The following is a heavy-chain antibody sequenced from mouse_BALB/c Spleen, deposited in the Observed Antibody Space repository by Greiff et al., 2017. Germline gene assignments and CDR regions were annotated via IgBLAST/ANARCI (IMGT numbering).Heavy chain of an antibody. V-gene: IGHV2-2-2*01. CDR2: IWSGGST. Sequence: QVQLQQSGPGLVQPSQSLSITCTVSGFSLTSYGVHWVRQSPGKGLEWLGVIWSGGSTDYNAAFISRLSISKDNSKSQVFFKMNSLQADDTAIYYCVRNGVRSPYAMDYWGQGTSVTVSS. J-gene: IGHJ4*01. D-gene: IGHD2-14*01. CDR3: VRNGVRSPYAMDY. CDR1: GFSLTSYG.